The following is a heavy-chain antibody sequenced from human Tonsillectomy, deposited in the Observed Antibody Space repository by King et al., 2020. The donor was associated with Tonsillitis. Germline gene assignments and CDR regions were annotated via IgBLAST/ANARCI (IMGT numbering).Heavy chain of an antibody. CDR2: IIPIFGTA. Sequence: QVQLVESGAEVKKPGSSVKVSCKASGGTFSSYAISWVRQAPGQGLEWMGGIIPIFGTANYAQKFQGRVTITADESTSTAYMELSSLRSEDTAVYYCARTNTISKDCGGDCFLGNDYWGQGTLVTVSS. J-gene: IGHJ4*02. D-gene: IGHD2-21*02. CDR1: GGTFSSYA. V-gene: IGHV1-69*01. CDR3: ARTNTISKDCGGDCFLGNDY.